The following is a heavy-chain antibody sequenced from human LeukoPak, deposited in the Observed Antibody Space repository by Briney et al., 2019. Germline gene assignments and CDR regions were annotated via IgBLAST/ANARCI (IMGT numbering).Heavy chain of an antibody. CDR2: IYYSGST. D-gene: IGHD7-27*01. CDR3: ARLKGTGDFDY. Sequence: SETLSLTCTVSGGSISSSSYYWGWIRQPPGKGLEWIGSIYYSGSTYYNPSLKSRVTISVDTSKNQFSLKLSSATAADTAVYYCARLKGTGDFDYWGQGTLVTVSS. CDR1: GGSISSSSYY. J-gene: IGHJ4*02. V-gene: IGHV4-39*01.